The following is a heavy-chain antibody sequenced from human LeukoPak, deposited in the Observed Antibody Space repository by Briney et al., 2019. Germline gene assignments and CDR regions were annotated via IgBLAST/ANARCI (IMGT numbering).Heavy chain of an antibody. CDR3: ARDVLGYCSSTSCYDPFPFDY. D-gene: IGHD2-2*01. CDR1: GFTFSSYS. J-gene: IGHJ4*02. Sequence: GGSLRLSCAASGFTFSSYSMNWVRQAPGKGLEWVSSINSSSSYIYYADSVKGRFTISRDNAKNSLYLQMNSLRAEDTAVYYCARDVLGYCSSTSCYDPFPFDYWGQGTLVTVSS. V-gene: IGHV3-21*01. CDR2: INSSSSYI.